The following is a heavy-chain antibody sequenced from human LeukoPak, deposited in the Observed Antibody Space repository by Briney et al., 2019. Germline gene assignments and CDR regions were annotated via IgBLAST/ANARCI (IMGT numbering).Heavy chain of an antibody. CDR3: ARDNSRGGGFDI. J-gene: IGHJ3*02. D-gene: IGHD2-21*01. CDR2: IRDDGSGT. V-gene: IGHV3-74*01. Sequence: PGGSLRLSCAASGFTFSSHWMHWVRQAPGKGLVWVSHIRDDGSGTSYADSVKGRFTISRDNAKNTLYLQMNSLRAEDTAVYYCARDNSRGGGFDIWGQGTMVTVSS. CDR1: GFTFSSHW.